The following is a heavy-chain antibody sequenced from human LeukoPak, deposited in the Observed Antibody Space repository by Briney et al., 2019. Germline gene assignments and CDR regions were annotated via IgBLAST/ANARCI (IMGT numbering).Heavy chain of an antibody. CDR2: IYSGGST. D-gene: IGHD6-6*01. CDR1: RFTVSSNY. J-gene: IGHJ4*02. V-gene: IGHV3-53*01. Sequence: PGGSLRLSCASSRFTVSSNYMSWVRQAPGNGLEGVSVIYSGGSTYYADSVKGRFTISRDDSKNRLYLQMNSLRAEDTAVYYCANTPVVGYSSSSPFDYWGQGTLVTVSS. CDR3: ANTPVVGYSSSSPFDY.